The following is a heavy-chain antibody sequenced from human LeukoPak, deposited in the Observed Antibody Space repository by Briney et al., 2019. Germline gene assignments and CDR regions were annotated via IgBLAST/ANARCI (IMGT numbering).Heavy chain of an antibody. Sequence: GGSLRLSCAASGFTFSSYGMHWVRQAPGKGLEWVAVIWYDGSNKYYADSVKGRFTISRDNSKNTLYLQMNSLRAEDTAVFYCARDRGWQGFDYWGQGALVTVSS. CDR2: IWYDGSNK. CDR1: GFTFSSYG. D-gene: IGHD2-15*01. J-gene: IGHJ4*02. V-gene: IGHV3-33*01. CDR3: ARDRGWQGFDY.